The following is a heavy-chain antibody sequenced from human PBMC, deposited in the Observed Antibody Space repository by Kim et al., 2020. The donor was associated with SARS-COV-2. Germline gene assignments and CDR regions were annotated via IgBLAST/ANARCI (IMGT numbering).Heavy chain of an antibody. CDR1: GYNFTTYW. J-gene: IGHJ3*02. CDR3: ARHVYFDSSGFFFNAFDI. V-gene: IGHV5-10-1*01. Sequence: GESLKISCKGSGYNFTTYWINWVRQMPGKGLEWMGRIDPSDSYSDYSPSFQGHVTISADKSISTAYLQWNSLKAPDTAMYYCARHVYFDSSGFFFNAFDIWSPGTMVTVSS. D-gene: IGHD3-22*01. CDR2: IDPSDSYS.